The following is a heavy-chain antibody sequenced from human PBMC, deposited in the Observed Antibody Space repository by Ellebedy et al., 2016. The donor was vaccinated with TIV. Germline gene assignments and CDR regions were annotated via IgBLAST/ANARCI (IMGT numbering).Heavy chain of an antibody. D-gene: IGHD3-9*01. CDR1: GYSFTSYG. J-gene: IGHJ4*02. V-gene: IGHV1-18*01. CDR3: GREILTGYYIDH. CDR2: ISVYNGNT. Sequence: AASVKVSCKSSGYSFTSYGISWVRQAPGQGLEWLGYISVYNGNTNYAQKFQARVTMTTDTSTSTAYMELRSLRTDDTAVYYCGREILTGYYIDHWGQGTLVSVSS.